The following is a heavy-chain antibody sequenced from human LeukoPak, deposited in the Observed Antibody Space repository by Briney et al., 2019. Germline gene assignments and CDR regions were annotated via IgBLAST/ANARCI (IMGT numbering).Heavy chain of an antibody. CDR2: ISAYNGNT. V-gene: IGHV1-18*01. D-gene: IGHD4-17*01. CDR1: GYTFNTYG. Sequence: ASVKVSCKASGYTFNTYGVSWLRQAPGQGLEWMGWISAYNGNTNYAQKFQGRVTMTRDTSISTAYMELSRLRSDDTAVYYCARVMTTVPRGDYWGQGTLVTVSS. CDR3: ARVMTTVPRGDY. J-gene: IGHJ4*02.